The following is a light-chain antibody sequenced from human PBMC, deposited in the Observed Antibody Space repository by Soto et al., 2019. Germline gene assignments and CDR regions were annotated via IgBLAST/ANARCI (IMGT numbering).Light chain of an antibody. CDR3: CSYCSSTDDV. CDR1: SSDVGTNNY. CDR2: EVS. Sequence: SVLTQPASVSGSPGQSITISCTGTSSDVGTNNYVSWYQQHPGKAPNLIIYEVSGRHSGVSNRFSGSKSGNTASLTIYGLQAEDEAPYYCCSYCSSTDDVFGTGTKVTVL. V-gene: IGLV2-14*01. J-gene: IGLJ1*01.